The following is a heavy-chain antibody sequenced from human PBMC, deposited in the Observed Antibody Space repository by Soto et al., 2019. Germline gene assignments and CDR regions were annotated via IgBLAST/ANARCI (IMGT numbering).Heavy chain of an antibody. D-gene: IGHD2-15*01. J-gene: IGHJ3*02. CDR2: INAGNGNT. CDR1: GYTFTSYA. V-gene: IGHV1-3*01. CDR3: ARDRMGYCSGGSCLIPDAFDI. Sequence: ASVKVSCKASGYTFTSYAMHWVRQAPGQRLEWMGWINAGNGNTKYSQKFQGRVTITRDTSASTAYMELSSLRSEDTAVYYCARDRMGYCSGGSCLIPDAFDIWGQGTMVTVSS.